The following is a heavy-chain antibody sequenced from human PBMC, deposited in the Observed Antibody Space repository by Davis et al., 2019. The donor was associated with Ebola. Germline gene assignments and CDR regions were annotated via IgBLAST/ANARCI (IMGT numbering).Heavy chain of an antibody. Sequence: AASVKVSCKASEYTFTGHYIHWVRQAPGQGLEWMGRINPNSGVTNYAQRFQGRVVMTRDTSITTAYMELRSLRSDDTAVYYCARVITMVRAGWFDPWGQGTLVTVSS. CDR1: EYTFTGHY. CDR2: INPNSGVT. V-gene: IGHV1-2*06. D-gene: IGHD3-10*01. J-gene: IGHJ5*02. CDR3: ARVITMVRAGWFDP.